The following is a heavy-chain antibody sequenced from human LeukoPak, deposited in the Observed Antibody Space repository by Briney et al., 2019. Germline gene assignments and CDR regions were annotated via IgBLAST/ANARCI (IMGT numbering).Heavy chain of an antibody. V-gene: IGHV3-30*18. D-gene: IGHD2-8*02. CDR2: MSYDGSNK. CDR1: GFTFSSYG. J-gene: IGHJ4*02. CDR3: AKDRLPDGVWSIDY. Sequence: GRSLRLSCAASGFTFSSYGMHWVRQAPGKGLEWVAVMSYDGSNKYYADSVKGRFTISRDNSKNTVYLQMNSLRAEDTAVYYCAKDRLPDGVWSIDYWGQGTLVTVSS.